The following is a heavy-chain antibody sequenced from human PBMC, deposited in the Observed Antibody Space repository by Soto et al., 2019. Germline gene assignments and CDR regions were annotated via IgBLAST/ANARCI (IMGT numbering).Heavy chain of an antibody. V-gene: IGHV2-5*02. Sequence: QITLKESGPTLVEPTQTLTLTCSFSGFSLTNRGVGVGWFRQAPGKALECLGIIYWDNDRRYNPCLKTSITTTKDTSKNQVVLRMTYMEPVDTGTYYCAHRVTYSGYWDMGWFDSWGQGTPVTVS. CDR1: GFSLTNRGVG. D-gene: IGHD6-25*01. J-gene: IGHJ5*01. CDR2: IYWDNDR. CDR3: AHRVTYSGYWDMGWFDS.